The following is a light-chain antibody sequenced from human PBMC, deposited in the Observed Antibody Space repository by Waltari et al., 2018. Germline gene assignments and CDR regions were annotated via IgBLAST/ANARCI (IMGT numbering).Light chain of an antibody. Sequence: EIVLTQSPATLSLSPGERATLSCRASESLGDYLVWYQQKPGQAPRLLIYDTSSSAIGIPAMFSGSRSGTYLTLTISSLEPEDSAVYYCQQRGNWPLTFGGGTKVEIK. CDR2: DTS. V-gene: IGKV3-11*01. CDR3: QQRGNWPLT. J-gene: IGKJ4*01. CDR1: ESLGDY.